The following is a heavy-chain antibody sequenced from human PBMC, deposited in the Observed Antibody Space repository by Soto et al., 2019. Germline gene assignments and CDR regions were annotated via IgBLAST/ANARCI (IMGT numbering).Heavy chain of an antibody. CDR2: ISYDGGNA. V-gene: IGHV3-30*03. Sequence: QVQLVESGGGVVQPGRSLRISCAASGFTLSTYGMHWIRQVPGKGLEWVAVISYDGGNADYADSVKGRFIISRDDSKNTLYLQMNSLRPEDTAVYHCGRDGGQAIDPWGQGTLVTVSS. CDR1: GFTLSTYG. D-gene: IGHD3-16*01. J-gene: IGHJ5*02. CDR3: GRDGGQAIDP.